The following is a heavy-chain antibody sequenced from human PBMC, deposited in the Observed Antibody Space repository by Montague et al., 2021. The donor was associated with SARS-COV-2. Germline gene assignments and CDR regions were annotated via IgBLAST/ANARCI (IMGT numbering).Heavy chain of an antibody. CDR1: GGSISSGYYC. CDR3: ARECLQLTGYYNDDFDY. J-gene: IGHJ4*01. D-gene: IGHD3-9*01. V-gene: IGHV4-61*09. CDR2: YYTSGSS. Sequence: TLSLTCTVSGGSISSGYYCWNWKRPPAGLGRVWNGYYYTSGSSNYNLYLQSSVTIPVDTSKNQFSLKLSSMAAADTAAYYCARECLQLTGYYNDDFDYWGQGTLVTVSS.